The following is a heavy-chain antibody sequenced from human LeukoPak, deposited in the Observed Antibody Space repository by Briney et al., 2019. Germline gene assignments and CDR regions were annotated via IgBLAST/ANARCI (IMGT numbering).Heavy chain of an antibody. V-gene: IGHV3-23*01. J-gene: IGHJ4*02. CDR3: AKALRYFDWLSQTGDYFDY. D-gene: IGHD3-9*01. CDR1: GFTFSSYA. Sequence: GGSLRLSCAASGFTFSSYAVIWVRQAPGKGLEWVSTISGSGDNTYYADSVKGRFTISRDNSKDTLYLQMNSLRAEDTALYYCAKALRYFDWLSQTGDYFDYWGQGTLVTVSS. CDR2: ISGSGDNT.